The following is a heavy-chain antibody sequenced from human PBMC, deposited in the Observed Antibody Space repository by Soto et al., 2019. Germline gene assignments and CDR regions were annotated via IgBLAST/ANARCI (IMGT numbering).Heavy chain of an antibody. CDR1: GGSVTSDEDY. V-gene: IGHV4-30-4*01. CDR2: ISNSGST. Sequence: SETLSLTCTVSGGSVTSDEDYWTWIRQSPGKGLEWIGYISNSGSTGYNPSLKTRLSMSVDRSKNQFTLRLTSVTAADTAVYFCATERGSTYGYFDHWGQGTQVTVSS. J-gene: IGHJ4*02. D-gene: IGHD3-10*01. CDR3: ATERGSTYGYFDH.